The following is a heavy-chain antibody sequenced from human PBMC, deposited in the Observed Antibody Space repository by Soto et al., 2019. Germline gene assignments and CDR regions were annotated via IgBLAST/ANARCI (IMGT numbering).Heavy chain of an antibody. CDR3: AIYLELEIDTSLYTLLFDY. D-gene: IGHD2-2*01. Sequence: VSLRLSCAASGFTFNTFWMSWVRQSPGKGLEWVANIKHDGSETYYVDSVKGRFTISRDNAKNSLFLQMNTLRTEDTAVYYCAIYLELEIDTSLYTLLFDYWGQGTLVTVSS. CDR2: IKHDGSET. V-gene: IGHV3-7*03. CDR1: GFTFNTFW. J-gene: IGHJ4*02.